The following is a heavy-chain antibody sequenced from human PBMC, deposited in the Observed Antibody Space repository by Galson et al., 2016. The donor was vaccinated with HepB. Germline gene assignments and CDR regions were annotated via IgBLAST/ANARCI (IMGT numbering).Heavy chain of an antibody. D-gene: IGHD3-10*01. CDR2: ISYDGSNK. CDR3: ARYPVHHYGSGSPVNYFDY. Sequence: SLRLSCAASGFTFSSYAMHWVRQAPGKGLEWVAVISYDGSNKYYADSVKGRFTISRDNSKNTLYLQMNSLRAEDTAVYYCARYPVHHYGSGSPVNYFDYWGQGTLGTVSS. CDR1: GFTFSSYA. J-gene: IGHJ4*02. V-gene: IGHV3-30-3*01.